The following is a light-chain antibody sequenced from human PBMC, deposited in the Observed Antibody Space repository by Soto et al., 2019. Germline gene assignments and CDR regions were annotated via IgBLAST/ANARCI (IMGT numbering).Light chain of an antibody. CDR3: CSYAGSYRV. CDR1: SSDVDGYKY. CDR2: DVS. Sequence: QSALTQPRSVSGSPGQSVTISCTGTSSDVDGYKYVSWYQQHPGKAPKLMIYDVSKRPSGVPDRFSGSNSGNAASLTISGLQAEDEADYYCCSYAGSYRVFCGGTKLTVL. J-gene: IGLJ3*02. V-gene: IGLV2-11*01.